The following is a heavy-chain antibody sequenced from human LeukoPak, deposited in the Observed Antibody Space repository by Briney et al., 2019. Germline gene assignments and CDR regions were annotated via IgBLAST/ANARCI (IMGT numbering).Heavy chain of an antibody. Sequence: SETLSLTCTVSGGSISGYYWSWIRQPPGQGLEWIAYIHSNGYTNYNPSLKSRVTMSVDTSKNQFSLKLSSVTAADTAVYYCAREGRGYCSSTSCYHYYYYMDVWGKGTTVTVSS. CDR2: IHSNGYT. CDR1: GGSISGYY. D-gene: IGHD2-2*01. J-gene: IGHJ6*03. CDR3: AREGRGYCSSTSCYHYYYYMDV. V-gene: IGHV4-59*12.